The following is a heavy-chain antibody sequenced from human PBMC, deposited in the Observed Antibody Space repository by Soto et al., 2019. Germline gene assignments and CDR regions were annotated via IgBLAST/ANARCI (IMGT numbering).Heavy chain of an antibody. Sequence: SGPTLVNPTQTLTLTCTFSGFSLSTSGMCVSWIRQPPGKALEWLALIDWDDDKYYSTSLKTRLTISKHPSKNQVVHTMTNMDTVDTPTYYCARRYDYYDSSGYYYDAFDIGRQRTMVTVSS. J-gene: IGHJ3*02. D-gene: IGHD3-22*01. CDR1: GFSLSTSGMC. V-gene: IGHV2-70*01. CDR2: IDWDDDK. CDR3: ARRYDYYDSSGYYYDAFDI.